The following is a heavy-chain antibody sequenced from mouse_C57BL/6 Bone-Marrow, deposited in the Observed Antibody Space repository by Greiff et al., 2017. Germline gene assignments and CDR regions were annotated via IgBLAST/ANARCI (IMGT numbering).Heavy chain of an antibody. CDR1: GFTFSSYA. CDR2: ISSGGDYI. J-gene: IGHJ1*03. CDR3: TRDYYGSSDV. Sequence: EVKLMESGEGLVKPGGSLKLSCAASGFTFSSYAMSWVRQTPEKRLEWVAYISSGGDYIYYADTVKGRFTISRDNARNTLYLQMSSLKSEDTAMYYCTRDYYGSSDVWGTGTTVTVSS. D-gene: IGHD1-1*01. V-gene: IGHV5-9-1*02.